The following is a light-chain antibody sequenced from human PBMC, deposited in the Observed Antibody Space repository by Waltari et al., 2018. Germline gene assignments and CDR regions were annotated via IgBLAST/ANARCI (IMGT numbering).Light chain of an antibody. Sequence: QSVLTQPPSATGSPGQSVTISCTGTNSDVGAYNYVSWYQQHPGKVPKLLIYEVTKRPSGAADRFAGSKSGNTASLTVSGLQADDEADYYCSSYAHNNHFVFGTGTKVTVL. CDR1: NSDVGAYNY. V-gene: IGLV2-8*01. CDR3: SSYAHNNHFV. CDR2: EVT. J-gene: IGLJ1*01.